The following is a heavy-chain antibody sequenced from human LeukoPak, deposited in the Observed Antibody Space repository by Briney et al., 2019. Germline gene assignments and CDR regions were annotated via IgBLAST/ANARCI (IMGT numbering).Heavy chain of an antibody. J-gene: IGHJ4*02. CDR2: IYISRDT. Sequence: PSETLSLTCTVSGVSINNYYWNWIRQPAGKGLEWIGRIYISRDTDYNPSLKSRVTMSVDMSRNQFSLMLTSVTAADTAVYYCARESRLRIGDGYDCDSWGQGILVTVFS. CDR1: GVSINNYY. D-gene: IGHD5-12*01. CDR3: ARESRLRIGDGYDCDS. V-gene: IGHV4-4*07.